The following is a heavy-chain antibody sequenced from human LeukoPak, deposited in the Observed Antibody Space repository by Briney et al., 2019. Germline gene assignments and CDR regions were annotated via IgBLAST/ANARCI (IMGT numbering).Heavy chain of an antibody. V-gene: IGHV3-49*04. Sequence: GGSLRLSCAASEITFGDYTMNWVRQAPGKGLEWVGFIRSEAYGRTTEYAASVKGRFTISRDDTKSIVYLQMNSLKIEDTAVYYCTRVPYSSSSEFDHWGQGTLVTVSS. CDR2: IRSEAYGRTT. J-gene: IGHJ4*02. D-gene: IGHD6-13*01. CDR1: EITFGDYT. CDR3: TRVPYSSSSEFDH.